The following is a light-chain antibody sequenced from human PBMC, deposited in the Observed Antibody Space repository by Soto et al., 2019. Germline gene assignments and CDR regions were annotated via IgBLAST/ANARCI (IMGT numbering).Light chain of an antibody. Sequence: QSALTQPSSMSGSPGQSITISCTGTSSDIGAYEHVSWYQQRPGRAPKVLIYDVRIRPSEVSNRFSGSKSSDTASLTISGLQAEDEAVYYCASKTTSSTVFFGGGTKLTVL. CDR3: ASKTTSSTVF. V-gene: IGLV2-14*03. J-gene: IGLJ2*01. CDR2: DVR. CDR1: SSDIGAYEH.